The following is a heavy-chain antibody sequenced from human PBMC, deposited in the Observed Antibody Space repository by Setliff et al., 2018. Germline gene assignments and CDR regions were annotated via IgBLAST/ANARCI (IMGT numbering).Heavy chain of an antibody. D-gene: IGHD6-6*01. J-gene: IGHJ4*02. V-gene: IGHV4-34*01. CDR3: ARGRNIAARLLDS. CDR2: INHRGST. Sequence: SETLSLTCATYGGTFSDYHWTWIRQSPEKGLEWIGEINHRGSTNYNPSLKSRVTISIDTSKDQFSLKLISMTAADTAVHYCARGRNIAARLLDSWGQGTLVTVS. CDR1: GGTFSDYH.